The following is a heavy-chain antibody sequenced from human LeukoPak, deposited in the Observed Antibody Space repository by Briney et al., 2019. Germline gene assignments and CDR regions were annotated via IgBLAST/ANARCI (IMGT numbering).Heavy chain of an antibody. Sequence: SGGSLRLSCAASGFTFSNYAMSWVRQAAGKGLEWVSTISGRGGSTYYADSVKGRFTISRDNSRNTLYLQMNSLRAEDTAVYYCSYYYDSSGYLDYWGQGTLVTVSS. V-gene: IGHV3-23*01. CDR2: ISGRGGST. D-gene: IGHD3-22*01. J-gene: IGHJ4*02. CDR3: SYYYDSSGYLDY. CDR1: GFTFSNYA.